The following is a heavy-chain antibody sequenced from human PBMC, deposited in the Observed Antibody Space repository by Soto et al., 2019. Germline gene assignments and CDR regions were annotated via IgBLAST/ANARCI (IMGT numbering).Heavy chain of an antibody. CDR2: IYGGDTT. CDR3: ARDGGAPGGFDP. J-gene: IGHJ5*02. V-gene: IGHV3-53*01. D-gene: IGHD3-10*01. Sequence: EVQLVESGGGLIQPGGSLRLSCAASGFIVSDNFMNWVRQAPGKGLEWVSVIYGGDTTYYADSVKGRFTISRDKSKNILYLQMNSLRVEDTAVYYWARDGGAPGGFDPWGQGALVTVSS. CDR1: GFIVSDNF.